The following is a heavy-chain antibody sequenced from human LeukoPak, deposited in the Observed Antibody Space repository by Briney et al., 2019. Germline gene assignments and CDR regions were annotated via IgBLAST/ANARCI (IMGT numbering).Heavy chain of an antibody. CDR1: GYTFTSYG. D-gene: IGHD1-26*01. CDR2: ISAYNGNT. J-gene: IGHJ5*02. CDR3: ARDRVGLPSGWFDP. Sequence: ASVKVSCKASGYTFTSYGISWVRQAPGHGLEWMGWISAYNGNTNYAQKLQGRVTMTTDTSTSTAYMELRSLRSDDTAVYYCARDRVGLPSGWFDPWGQGTLVTVSS. V-gene: IGHV1-18*01.